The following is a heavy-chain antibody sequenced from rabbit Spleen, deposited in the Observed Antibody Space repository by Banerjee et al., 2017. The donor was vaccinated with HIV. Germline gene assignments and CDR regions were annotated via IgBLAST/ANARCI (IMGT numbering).Heavy chain of an antibody. D-gene: IGHD8-1*01. CDR1: GFSFSGDDW. J-gene: IGHJ4*01. CDR3: ARSGVGRSYLIFAL. V-gene: IGHV1S45*01. CDR2: TYGGVIHSI. Sequence: QEQLVESGGGLVQPEGSLTLTCTVSGFSFSGDDWMCWVRQAPGKRPEWIACTYGGVIHSIAYANWAKGRFTVSKTSSTTVTLQMTSLTAADTATYFCARSGVGRSYLIFALWGPGTLVTVS.